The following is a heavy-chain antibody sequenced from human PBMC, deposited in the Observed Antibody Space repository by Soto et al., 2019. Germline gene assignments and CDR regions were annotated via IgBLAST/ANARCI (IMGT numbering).Heavy chain of an antibody. J-gene: IGHJ1*01. D-gene: IGHD2-15*01. CDR3: AKDEGPYCSGGSCYSEYVQH. CDR1: GFTFSSYS. Sequence: GGSLRLSCAASGFTFSSYSMNWVRQAPGKGLEWVSSISSSSSYIYYADSVKGRFTISRDNDKNSLYLQMNSLRAEDTAVYYCAKDEGPYCSGGSCYSEYVQHWGQGTLVTVSS. CDR2: ISSSSSYI. V-gene: IGHV3-21*01.